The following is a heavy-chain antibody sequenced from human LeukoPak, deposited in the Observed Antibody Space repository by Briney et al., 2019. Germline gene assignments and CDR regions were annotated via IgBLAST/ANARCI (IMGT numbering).Heavy chain of an antibody. CDR2: IKQDGSER. V-gene: IGHV3-7*01. Sequence: PGVSLRLSCAASGFMFSGYWMTWVRQAPGKGLEWVANIKQDGSERYYVDSVKGRFTISRDNARNSLYLQMSSLRAEDTAVYYCAMGKLYSGSYADYFDYWGQGTLVTVSS. D-gene: IGHD1-26*01. J-gene: IGHJ4*02. CDR3: AMGKLYSGSYADYFDY. CDR1: GFMFSGYW.